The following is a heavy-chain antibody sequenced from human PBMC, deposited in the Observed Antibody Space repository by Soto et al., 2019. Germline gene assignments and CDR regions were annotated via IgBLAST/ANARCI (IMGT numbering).Heavy chain of an antibody. CDR2: IYPGDSDT. CDR3: ARMSTVYDYYRYLMDV. CDR1: GYSFTSYW. Sequence: LGESLKISCKGSGYSFTSYWIGWVRQMPGKGLEWMGIIYPGDSDTRYSPSFQGQDTISADKSISTAYLQWSSLKASDTAMYYCARMSTVYDYYRYLMDVSSQGTTVTGSS. V-gene: IGHV5-51*01. J-gene: IGHJ6*02. D-gene: IGHD4-4*01.